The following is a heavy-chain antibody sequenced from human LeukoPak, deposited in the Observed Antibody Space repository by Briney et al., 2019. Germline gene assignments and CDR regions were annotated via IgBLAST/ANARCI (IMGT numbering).Heavy chain of an antibody. CDR2: FSGSGAST. D-gene: IGHD3-22*01. CDR3: AKGIGYYYDMAGYYLY. Sequence: QPGGSLRLPCAASGFRFGSYAMIGVRQAPGEGLEGVSGFSGSGASTYYAASVKGRLTISRDNSKGTLCRLMHSLLPARPAVSYCAKGIGYYYDMAGYYLYWGQGPPVSVSS. CDR1: GFRFGSYA. V-gene: IGHV3-23*01. J-gene: IGHJ1*01.